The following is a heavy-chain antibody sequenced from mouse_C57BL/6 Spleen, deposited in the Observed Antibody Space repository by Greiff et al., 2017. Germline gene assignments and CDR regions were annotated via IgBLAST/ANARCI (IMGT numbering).Heavy chain of an antibody. V-gene: IGHV10-3*01. CDR2: IRSKSSNYAT. Sequence: EVQLQQSGGGLVQPKGSLKLSCAASGFTFNTYAMHWVRQAPGKGLEWVARIRSKSSNYATYYADSVKDRFTISRDDSQSMLYLQMNNLKPEDTAMYCCVRGSYYGSSHTWFAYWSRGTLVTVSA. CDR1: GFTFNTYA. D-gene: IGHD1-1*01. CDR3: VRGSYYGSSHTWFAY. J-gene: IGHJ3*01.